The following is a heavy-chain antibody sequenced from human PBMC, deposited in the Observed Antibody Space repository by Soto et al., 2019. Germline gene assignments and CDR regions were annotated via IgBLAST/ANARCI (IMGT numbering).Heavy chain of an antibody. CDR1: GFSLSTSGVG. J-gene: IGHJ5*02. V-gene: IGHV2-5*02. D-gene: IGHD3-10*01. Sequence: QITLKESGPTLVKPTQTLTLTCTFSGFSLSTSGVGVGWIRQPPGKALEWLGLIYWDDDKRYSPSLKSTPTISKNTSKNQVVLTMTNMDPVYTATYSCALTYYGSGSYYNVSCFDPWGQGTLVTVSS. CDR3: ALTYYGSGSYYNVSCFDP. CDR2: IYWDDDK.